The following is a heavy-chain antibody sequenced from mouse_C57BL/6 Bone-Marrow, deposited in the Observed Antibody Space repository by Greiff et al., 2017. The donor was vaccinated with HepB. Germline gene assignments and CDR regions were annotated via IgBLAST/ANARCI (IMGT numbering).Heavy chain of an antibody. Sequence: VHLVESGAELARPGASVKLSCKASGYTFTSYGISWVKQRTGQGLEWIGEIYPRSGNTYYNEKFKGKATLTADKSSSTAYMELRSLTSEDSAVYFCARGGYYGSSYDFDYWGQGTTLTVSS. CDR2: IYPRSGNT. CDR1: GYTFTSYG. J-gene: IGHJ2*01. CDR3: ARGGYYGSSYDFDY. D-gene: IGHD1-1*01. V-gene: IGHV1-81*01.